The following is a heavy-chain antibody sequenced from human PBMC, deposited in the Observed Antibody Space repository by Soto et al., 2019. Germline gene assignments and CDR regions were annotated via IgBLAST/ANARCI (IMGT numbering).Heavy chain of an antibody. CDR1: GFTVISNY. CDR2: IYSGGST. Sequence: GGSLRLSCAASGFTVISNYISWVRQAPGKGLEWVSVIYSGGSTYYADSVRGRFTVSRDNSKNTMYLQMNSLRAEDTAVYYCAREVPGNWGHFDPWGQGTLVTVSS. V-gene: IGHV3-53*01. J-gene: IGHJ5*02. D-gene: IGHD1-1*01. CDR3: AREVPGNWGHFDP.